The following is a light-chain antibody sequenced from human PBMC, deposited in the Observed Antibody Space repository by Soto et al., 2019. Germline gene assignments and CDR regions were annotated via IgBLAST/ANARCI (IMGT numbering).Light chain of an antibody. J-gene: IGKJ2*01. CDR1: QTVNSNY. V-gene: IGKV3-20*01. CDR3: QQYDSSPMYT. Sequence: EIVLTQSPGTLSLSPGERATLSCRASQTVNSNYLAWYQQQPGQAPRLLIYAAFSRATGIPDRFSGSGSGTDFTLTISRLEPEDFAVYYCQQYDSSPMYTFGQGTKLEIK. CDR2: AAF.